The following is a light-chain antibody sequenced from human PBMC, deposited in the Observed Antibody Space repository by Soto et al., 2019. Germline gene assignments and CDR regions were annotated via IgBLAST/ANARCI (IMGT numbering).Light chain of an antibody. CDR3: AVWDDSLNGRV. CDR1: SSSIGANT. J-gene: IGLJ2*01. Sequence: QSVLTQPPSASRTPGQRVTISCSGGSSSIGANTVNWNQQLPGTAPKLLIYGHNQRPSGVPDRFSGSKSGTSASLAISGLQSEDEAIYYCAVWDDSLNGRVFGGGTKLTVL. CDR2: GHN. V-gene: IGLV1-44*01.